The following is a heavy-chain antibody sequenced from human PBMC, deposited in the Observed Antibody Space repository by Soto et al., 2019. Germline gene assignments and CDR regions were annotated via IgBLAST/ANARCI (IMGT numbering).Heavy chain of an antibody. D-gene: IGHD1-20*01. V-gene: IGHV1-3*01. CDR1: GYTFTSYA. CDR3: LCGITDPTPIDS. Sequence: ASVKVSCKASGYTFTSYAIHCVRQAPGQRLEWMGWINAGNGNTKYSQKFQGRVTITRDTSASTAYMDLSSLRSEDTAVYYCLCGITDPTPIDSWAQRALVPVSS. CDR2: INAGNGNT. J-gene: IGHJ5*01.